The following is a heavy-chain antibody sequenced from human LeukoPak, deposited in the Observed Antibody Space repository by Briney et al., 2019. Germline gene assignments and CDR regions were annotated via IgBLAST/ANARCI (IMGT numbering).Heavy chain of an antibody. CDR2: INHSGST. Sequence: SETLSLTCAVYGGSFSAYYWSWIRQSPGKGLEWIGEINHSGSTNYNPSLKSRVTISEDTSKNQFSLKLSSVTAADTAVYYCARGVTYYYDNSGHVPYYFAHWGQGTLVIVSS. D-gene: IGHD3-22*01. J-gene: IGHJ4*02. CDR1: GGSFSAYY. CDR3: ARGVTYYYDNSGHVPYYFAH. V-gene: IGHV4-34*01.